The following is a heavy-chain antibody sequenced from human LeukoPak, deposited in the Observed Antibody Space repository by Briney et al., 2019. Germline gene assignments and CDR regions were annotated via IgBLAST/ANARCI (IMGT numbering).Heavy chain of an antibody. CDR3: ARGSDVNWPFDY. CDR2: IYYSGST. Sequence: SETLSLTCTVSGGSISSYYWSWIRQPPGKGLEWIGYIYYSGSTNYNPSLKSRVTISVDTSKNQFSLKLSSVTAADTAVYYCARGSDVNWPFDYGGKEPLVTVPS. CDR1: GGSISSYY. V-gene: IGHV4-59*08. J-gene: IGHJ4*02. D-gene: IGHD1-1*01.